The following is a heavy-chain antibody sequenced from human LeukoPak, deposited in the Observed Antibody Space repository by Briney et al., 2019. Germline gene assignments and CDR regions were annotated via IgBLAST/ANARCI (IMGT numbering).Heavy chain of an antibody. J-gene: IGHJ5*02. Sequence: SETLSLTCTVSGGSISSGSYYWSWIRQPPGKGLEWIGEIYHSGSTNYNPSLKSRVTISVDTSKNQFSLKLSSVTAADTAVYYCARGHIVVVPGVNWFDPWGQGTLVTVSS. CDR2: IYHSGST. CDR3: ARGHIVVVPGVNWFDP. CDR1: GGSISSGSYY. D-gene: IGHD2-2*01. V-gene: IGHV4-39*07.